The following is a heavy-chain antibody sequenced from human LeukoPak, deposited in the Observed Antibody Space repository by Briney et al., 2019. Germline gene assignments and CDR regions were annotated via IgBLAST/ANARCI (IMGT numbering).Heavy chain of an antibody. CDR2: IRSKTDGGTT. D-gene: IGHD1-1*01. CDR3: STGLIPTTGYY. V-gene: IGHV3-15*01. J-gene: IGHJ4*02. Sequence: PGPCLRPAWAASEFTLKNAWVDCVRQARGRWLELVGRIRSKTDGGTTDYAAPVRGRFTISRDHSKNMLYIQMNGLKTESPAVYYCSTGLIPTTGYYWGQGTLVAVSS. CDR1: EFTLKNAW.